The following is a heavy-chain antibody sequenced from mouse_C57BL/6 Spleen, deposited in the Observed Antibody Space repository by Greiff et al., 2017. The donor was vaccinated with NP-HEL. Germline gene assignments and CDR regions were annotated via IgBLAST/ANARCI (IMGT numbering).Heavy chain of an antibody. CDR3: ARGYGISDNYSMDY. J-gene: IGHJ4*01. CDR2: ISSGSSTI. CDR1: GFTFSDYG. Sequence: DVKLVESGGGLVKPGGSLKLSCAASGFTFSDYGMHWVRQAPEKGLEWVAYISSGSSTIYYADTVKGRFTISRDNAKNTLFLQMTSLRSEDTAMYCGARGYGISDNYSMDYWGQGTSLTVSS. V-gene: IGHV5-17*01. D-gene: IGHD1-1*01.